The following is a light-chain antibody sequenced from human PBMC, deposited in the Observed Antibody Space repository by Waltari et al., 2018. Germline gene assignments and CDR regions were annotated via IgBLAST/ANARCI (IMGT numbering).Light chain of an antibody. CDR1: SSNIGSHY. V-gene: IGLV1-51*01. Sequence: QSVLTQPPSVSAAPGQKVTIPCSGTSSNIGSHYVSWYQQFPGTAPKLLIYDNNKRHSGIPDRFSGSKSGTSATLGITGLQTGDEADYYCATWDISLTTGVFGGGTALTVL. J-gene: IGLJ2*01. CDR2: DNN. CDR3: ATWDISLTTGV.